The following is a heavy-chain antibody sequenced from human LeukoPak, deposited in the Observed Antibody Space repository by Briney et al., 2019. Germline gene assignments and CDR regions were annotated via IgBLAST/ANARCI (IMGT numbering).Heavy chain of an antibody. D-gene: IGHD5-24*01. CDR1: GGSFSGYY. V-gene: IGHV4-34*01. CDR3: AKDYVSGDGYWDFDY. Sequence: SETLSLTCAVYGGSFSGYYWSWIRQPPGKGLEWIGEINHSGSTNYNPSLKSRVTISVDTSKNQFSLKLSSVTAADTAVYYCAKDYVSGDGYWDFDYWGQGTLVTVSS. J-gene: IGHJ4*02. CDR2: INHSGST.